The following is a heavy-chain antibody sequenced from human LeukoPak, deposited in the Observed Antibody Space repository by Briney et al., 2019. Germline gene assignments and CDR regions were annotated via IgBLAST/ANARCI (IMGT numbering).Heavy chain of an antibody. CDR2: ISNSGGTI. V-gene: IGHV3-11*04. CDR3: ARVRGSYSSDS. D-gene: IGHD1-26*01. J-gene: IGHJ4*02. Sequence: GGSLRLSCAASEFTFSDYYMSWIRQAPGKGLEGVSYISNSGGTIYYADSVKGRFTISRDNAKKSLFLQMNSLRAEDTALYYCARVRGSYSSDSWGQGTLVTVSS. CDR1: EFTFSDYY.